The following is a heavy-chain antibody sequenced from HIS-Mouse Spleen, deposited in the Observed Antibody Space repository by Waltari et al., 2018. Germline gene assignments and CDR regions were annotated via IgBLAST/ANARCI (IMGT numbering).Heavy chain of an antibody. J-gene: IGHJ6*02. V-gene: IGHV1-69*01. CDR2: IIPIFGTA. Sequence: QVQLVQSGAEVKKPGSSVKVSCKASGGTFSSYAISWVRQAPGQGLEWMGGIIPIFGTANYAQKFQGRVTITADESTSTAYMELSSLRSEDTAVYYCARGADYYGSGSYGYYGMDVWGQGTTVTVSS. CDR3: ARGADYYGSGSYGYYGMDV. CDR1: GGTFSSYA. D-gene: IGHD3-10*01.